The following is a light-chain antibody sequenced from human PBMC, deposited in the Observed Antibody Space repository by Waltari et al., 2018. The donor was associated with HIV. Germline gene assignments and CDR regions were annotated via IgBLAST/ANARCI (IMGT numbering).Light chain of an antibody. J-gene: IGLJ1*01. CDR3: QVWDSGSDHYV. CDR1: NLGRKS. CDR2: DDS. V-gene: IGLV3-21*02. Sequence: SYVLTQPPSVSVAPGQTARITCGGNNLGRKSVHWYQQKPGQAPVLVVYDDSDRPSGIPERFSGSNSGNTATLTISRVEAGDEADYYCQVWDSGSDHYVFGTGTKVTVL.